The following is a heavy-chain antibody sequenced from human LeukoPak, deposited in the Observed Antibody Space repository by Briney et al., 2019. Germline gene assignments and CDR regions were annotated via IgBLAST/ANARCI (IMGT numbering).Heavy chain of an antibody. D-gene: IGHD1-26*01. J-gene: IGHJ4*02. CDR1: RYTFTGYY. Sequence: GASVKVSCKASRYTFTGYYMHWVRQAPGQGPEWMGWINPKSGGTNYAHNFQGGVTMTRDTSISAAYMELGGLRYDDTAVYYCARARVGAPNDYWGQGTLVTVSS. CDR3: ARARVGAPNDY. V-gene: IGHV1-2*02. CDR2: INPKSGGT.